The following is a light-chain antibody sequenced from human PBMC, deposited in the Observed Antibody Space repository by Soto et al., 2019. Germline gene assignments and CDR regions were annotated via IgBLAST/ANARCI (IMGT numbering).Light chain of an antibody. CDR1: QTIDTY. CDR3: QKYNSYSWT. Sequence: DIQMTQSPSTLSESAGDRVTITCLASQTIDTYLAWYQQKPGKAPKLLIYKASTLEIGVPSRFSGSGSGTEFTLTISSLQPDDFATYYCQKYNSYSWTFGQGNKVAIK. CDR2: KAS. V-gene: IGKV1-5*03. J-gene: IGKJ1*01.